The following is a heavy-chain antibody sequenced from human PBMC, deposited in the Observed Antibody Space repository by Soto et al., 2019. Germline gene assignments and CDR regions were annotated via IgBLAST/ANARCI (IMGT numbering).Heavy chain of an antibody. CDR3: AREIAAAGTLAFDI. V-gene: IGHV3-66*01. CDR2: IYSGGST. J-gene: IGHJ3*02. D-gene: IGHD6-13*01. CDR1: GFTVSSNY. Sequence: EVQLVESGGGLVQPGGSLRLSCAASGFTVSSNYMSWVRQAPGKGPEWVSVIYSGGSTYYADSVKGRFTISRDNSKNTLYLQMNSLRAEDTAVYYCAREIAAAGTLAFDIWGQGTMVTVSS.